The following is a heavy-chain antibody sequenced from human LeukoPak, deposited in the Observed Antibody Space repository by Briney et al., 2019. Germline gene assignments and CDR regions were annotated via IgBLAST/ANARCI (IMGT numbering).Heavy chain of an antibody. D-gene: IGHD6-13*01. CDR1: GGSISSSSYY. Sequence: SETLSLTCTVSGGSISSSSYYWGWIRQPPGKGLEWIGSIYYSGSTYYNPSLKSRVTISVDTSKNQFSLKLSSVTAADTAVYYCARESSIAAASYYFDYWGQGTLVTVSS. CDR2: IYYSGST. V-gene: IGHV4-39*02. CDR3: ARESSIAAASYYFDY. J-gene: IGHJ4*02.